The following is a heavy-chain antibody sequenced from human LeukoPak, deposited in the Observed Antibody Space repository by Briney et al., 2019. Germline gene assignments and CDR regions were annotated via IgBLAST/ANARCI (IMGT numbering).Heavy chain of an antibody. D-gene: IGHD3-22*01. CDR2: IYYSGST. CDR3: ARSEGYYDSSGCFDY. CDR1: GGSISSYY. J-gene: IGHJ4*02. Sequence: PSETLSLTCTVSGGSISSYYWSWLRQPPGKGLEWIGYIYYSGSTNYNPSLKSRVTISVDTSKNQFSLKLSSVTAADTAVYYCARSEGYYDSSGCFDYWGQGTLVTVSS. V-gene: IGHV4-59*08.